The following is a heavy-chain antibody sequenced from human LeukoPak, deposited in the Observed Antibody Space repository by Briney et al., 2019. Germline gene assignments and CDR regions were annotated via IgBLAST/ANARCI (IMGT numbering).Heavy chain of an antibody. CDR2: IGTNGITQ. V-gene: IGHV3-30*18. Sequence: GGSLRLSCAASGFTFSNYGMHWVRQAPGKGLEWVAVIGTNGITQHYADSVEGRFTVSRDNSKNILYLQMDSLSVEDTVVYYCAKEFGHNSWYFDLGGRGTLASVPS. CDR1: GFTFSNYG. CDR3: AKEFGHNSWYFDL. J-gene: IGHJ2*01. D-gene: IGHD1-1*01.